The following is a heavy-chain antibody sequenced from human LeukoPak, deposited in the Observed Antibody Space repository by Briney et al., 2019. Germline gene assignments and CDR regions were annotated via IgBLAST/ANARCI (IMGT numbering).Heavy chain of an antibody. Sequence: PSETLSLTCTVSGGSISSGDYYWSWIRQPPGKGLEWIGYIYYSGSTYYNPSLKSRVTISVDTSKNQFSLKLSSVTAADTAVYYCARDKTACGELDYWGQGTLVTVSS. CDR1: GGSISSGDYY. J-gene: IGHJ4*02. CDR2: IYYSGST. CDR3: ARDKTACGELDY. V-gene: IGHV4-30-4*01. D-gene: IGHD6-25*01.